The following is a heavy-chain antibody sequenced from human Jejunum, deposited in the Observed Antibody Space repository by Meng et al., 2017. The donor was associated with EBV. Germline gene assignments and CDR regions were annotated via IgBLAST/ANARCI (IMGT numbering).Heavy chain of an antibody. CDR1: GYTVTNYG. V-gene: IGHV1-18*01. Sequence: QVQLVQSGAEVKEPGASVKVSCKASGYTVTNYGVSWVRQAPGQGLEWMGWISAYNGNTDYAQKLQGRVTMTTDTPTSTAYMELRSLRSDDTAVYYCTILSHCDGGICYSYDYWGQGTLVTVSS. CDR3: TILSHCDGGICYSYDY. D-gene: IGHD2-15*01. CDR2: ISAYNGNT. J-gene: IGHJ4*02.